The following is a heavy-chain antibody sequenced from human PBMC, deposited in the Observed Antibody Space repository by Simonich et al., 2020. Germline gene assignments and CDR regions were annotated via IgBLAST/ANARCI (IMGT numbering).Heavy chain of an antibody. V-gene: IGHV1-69-2*01. Sequence: EVQLVQSGAEVKKPGATVKISCKVSGYTFTDYYIHWGQQAPGKGSGWVGLVDPEVGETIYAEKFQGRVTITADTSTDTAYMELSSLRSEDTAVYYCATGFEYSSSSWAFDIWGQGTMVTVSS. J-gene: IGHJ3*02. CDR2: VDPEVGET. CDR1: GYTFTDYY. CDR3: ATGFEYSSSSWAFDI. D-gene: IGHD6-6*01.